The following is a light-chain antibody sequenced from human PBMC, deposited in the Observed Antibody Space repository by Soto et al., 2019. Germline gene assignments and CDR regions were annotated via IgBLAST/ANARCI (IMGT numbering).Light chain of an antibody. V-gene: IGKV3-11*01. CDR2: DAS. CDR1: QSIANY. CDR3: QQYNNWPRT. Sequence: EIVLTQSPSTLSLSPGERATLSCRASQSIANYLAWYQQRPGQAPRLLIYDASNRATGVPARFSGSGSRTDFTLTISSLESEDFAVYYCQQYNNWPRTFGQGTRLEIK. J-gene: IGKJ5*01.